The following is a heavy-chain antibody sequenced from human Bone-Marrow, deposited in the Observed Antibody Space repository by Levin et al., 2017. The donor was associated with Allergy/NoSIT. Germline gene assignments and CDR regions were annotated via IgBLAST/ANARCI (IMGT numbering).Heavy chain of an antibody. CDR1: GFTFDDYG. CDR3: ARGTKDYIWGSYRSLAFDY. V-gene: IGHV3-20*01. J-gene: IGHJ4*02. Sequence: PGGSLRLSCAASGFTFDDYGMSWVRQAPGKGLEWVSGINWNGGSTGYADSVKGRFTISRDNAKNSLYLQMNSLRAEDTALYHCARGTKDYIWGSYRSLAFDYWGQGTLVTVSS. D-gene: IGHD3-16*02. CDR2: INWNGGST.